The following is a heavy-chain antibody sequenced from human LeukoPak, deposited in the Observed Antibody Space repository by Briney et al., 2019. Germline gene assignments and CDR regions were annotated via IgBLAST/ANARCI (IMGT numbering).Heavy chain of an antibody. D-gene: IGHD3-22*01. CDR3: ARIYDSSDY. V-gene: IGHV3-48*03. CDR1: GFTFSSYE. Sequence: GGSLRLSCAASGFTFSSYEMNWVRQAPGKGREWGSYISSSGSTIYYADSVKGRFTISRDNAKNALYLQMNSLRAEDTAVYYCARIYDSSDYWGQGTLVTVSS. CDR2: ISSSGSTI. J-gene: IGHJ4*02.